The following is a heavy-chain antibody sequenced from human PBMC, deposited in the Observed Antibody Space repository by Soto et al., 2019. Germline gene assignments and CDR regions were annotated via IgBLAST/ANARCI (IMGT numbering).Heavy chain of an antibody. J-gene: IGHJ4*02. Sequence: SETLSLTCTVSGGSISSYYWSWIRQPPGKGLEWIGYIYYSGSTNYNPSLKSRVTISVDTSKNQFSLKLSSVTAADTAVYYCARHVFRYGSGSYYKDGFDYWGQGTLVTVSS. D-gene: IGHD3-10*01. CDR2: IYYSGST. V-gene: IGHV4-59*08. CDR1: GGSISSYY. CDR3: ARHVFRYGSGSYYKDGFDY.